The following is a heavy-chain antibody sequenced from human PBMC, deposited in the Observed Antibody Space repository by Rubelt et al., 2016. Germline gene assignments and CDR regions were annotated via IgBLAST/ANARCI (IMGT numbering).Heavy chain of an antibody. CDR2: IYCSGRT. Sequence: QLQLQESGPGLVKPSETLSLTCTVSGGSISSSSYSWGWIRQPPGKGLEWIGSIYCSGRTYYHPSLKRRVTISVDTSKSQFSVRLSSVTAADTAVYYCARGGTWVYWGQGTLVTVSS. J-gene: IGHJ4*02. CDR1: GGSISSSSYS. CDR3: ARGGTWVY. V-gene: IGHV4-39*01. D-gene: IGHD2-15*01.